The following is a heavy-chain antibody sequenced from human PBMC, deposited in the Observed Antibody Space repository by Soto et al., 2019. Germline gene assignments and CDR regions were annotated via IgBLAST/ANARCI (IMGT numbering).Heavy chain of an antibody. CDR3: ARARMATINTTPPGDY. CDR1: GYTFTSYA. CDR2: INAGNGNT. D-gene: IGHD5-12*01. J-gene: IGHJ4*02. Sequence: GASVKVSCKASGYTFTSYAMHWVRQAPGQRLEWMGWINAGNGNTKYSQKFQGRVTITRDTSASTAYMELSSLRSEDTAVYYCARARMATINTTPPGDYWGQGTLVTVSS. V-gene: IGHV1-3*01.